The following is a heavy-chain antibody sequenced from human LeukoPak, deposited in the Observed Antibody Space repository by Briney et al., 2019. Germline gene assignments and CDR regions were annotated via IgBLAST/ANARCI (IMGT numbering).Heavy chain of an antibody. V-gene: IGHV4-4*02. CDR3: ARWCSGGSCALLSDAFDI. Sequence: SGTLSLTCAVPGGSISSSNWWSWVRQPPGKGLEGIGEIYNSGSTNYNASLKSRVTISVDKSKNQFSLKLSSVTAADTAVYYCARWCSGGSCALLSDAFDIWGQGTMVTVSS. CDR1: GGSISSSNW. J-gene: IGHJ3*02. CDR2: IYNSGST. D-gene: IGHD2-15*01.